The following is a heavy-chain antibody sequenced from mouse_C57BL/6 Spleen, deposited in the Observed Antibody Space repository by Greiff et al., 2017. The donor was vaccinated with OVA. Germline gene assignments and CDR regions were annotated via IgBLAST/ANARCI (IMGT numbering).Heavy chain of an antibody. Sequence: VQLQQSGAELVRPGASVTLSCKASGYTFTDYEMHWVKQTPVHGLEWIGAIDPETGGTAYNQKFKGKAILTADKSSSTAYMELRSLTSEDSAVYYCTRSGLLLRYYAMDYWGQGTSVTVSS. CDR3: TRSGLLLRYYAMDY. D-gene: IGHD1-1*01. CDR1: GYTFTDYE. J-gene: IGHJ4*01. CDR2: IDPETGGT. V-gene: IGHV1-15*01.